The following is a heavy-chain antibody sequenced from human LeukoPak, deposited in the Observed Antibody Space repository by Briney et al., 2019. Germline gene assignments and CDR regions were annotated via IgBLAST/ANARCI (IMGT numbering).Heavy chain of an antibody. D-gene: IGHD1-26*01. CDR3: ASSESGSYSDAFDI. Sequence: SETPSLTCTVSGGSISSYYWSWIRQPPGKGLEWIGYIYTSGSTNYNPSLKSRVTISVDTSKNQFSLKLSSVAAADTAVYYCASSESGSYSDAFDIWGQGTMVTVSS. CDR1: GGSISSYY. CDR2: IYTSGST. J-gene: IGHJ3*02. V-gene: IGHV4-4*09.